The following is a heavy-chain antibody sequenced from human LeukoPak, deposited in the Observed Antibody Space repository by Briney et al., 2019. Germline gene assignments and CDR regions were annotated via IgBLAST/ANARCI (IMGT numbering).Heavy chain of an antibody. Sequence: PGGSLRLSCAASGFTFSIYAMSWVRQAPGKGLEWVSAISGSGGSTYYAGSVKGRFTISRDNSKNTLYLQMNSLRAEDTAVYYCARNVPLVVPAATFDYWGQGTLVTVSS. CDR3: ARNVPLVVPAATFDY. J-gene: IGHJ4*02. CDR2: ISGSGGST. V-gene: IGHV3-23*01. CDR1: GFTFSIYA. D-gene: IGHD2-2*01.